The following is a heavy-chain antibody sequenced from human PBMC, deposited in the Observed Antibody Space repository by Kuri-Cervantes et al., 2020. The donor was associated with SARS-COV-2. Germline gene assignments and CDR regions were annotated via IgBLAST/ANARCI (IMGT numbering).Heavy chain of an antibody. CDR3: AGASSSWYRGSWFDP. J-gene: IGHJ5*02. Sequence: GESLKISCAASGFTFSSYAMHWVRQAPGKGLEWVAVISYDGSNKYYADSVKGRFTISRDNSKNTLYLQMNSLRAEDTAVYYCAGASSSWYRGSWFDPWGQGTLVTVSS. CDR2: ISYDGSNK. CDR1: GFTFSSYA. D-gene: IGHD6-13*01. V-gene: IGHV3-30*04.